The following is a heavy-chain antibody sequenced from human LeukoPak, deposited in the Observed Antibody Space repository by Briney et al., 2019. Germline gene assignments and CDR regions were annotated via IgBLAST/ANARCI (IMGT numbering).Heavy chain of an antibody. CDR2: IYYSGST. Sequence: PSETLSLTCTVSGGSISSYYWSWIRQPPGKGLEWIGYIYYSGSTNYNPSLKSRVTISVDTSKNQFSLKLSSVTAADTAVYYCARVRPYSGSWYGFDYWGQGTLVTVSS. D-gene: IGHD6-13*01. CDR1: GGSISSYY. J-gene: IGHJ4*02. V-gene: IGHV4-59*01. CDR3: ARVRPYSGSWYGFDY.